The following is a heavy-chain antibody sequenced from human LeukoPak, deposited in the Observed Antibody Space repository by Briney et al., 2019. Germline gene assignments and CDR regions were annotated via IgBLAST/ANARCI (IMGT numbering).Heavy chain of an antibody. CDR2: ISGSGDST. Sequence: GGSLRLSCAASGFTFSSYAMSWVRQAPGKGLEWVSAISGSGDSTFYADSVKGRFTISRDNSKNTLYLQMNSLRAEDTAVYYCAKDRVPGYSSYCPIDYWGQGTLVTVSS. V-gene: IGHV3-23*01. CDR1: GFTFSSYA. J-gene: IGHJ4*02. D-gene: IGHD6-13*01. CDR3: AKDRVPGYSSYCPIDY.